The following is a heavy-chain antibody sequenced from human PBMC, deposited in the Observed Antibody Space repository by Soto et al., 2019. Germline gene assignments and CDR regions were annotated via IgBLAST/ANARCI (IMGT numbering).Heavy chain of an antibody. J-gene: IGHJ6*02. D-gene: IGHD2-15*01. CDR2: IIPIFGTA. Sequence: QVQLVQSGAEVKKPGSSVKVSCKASGGTFSSYAISWVRQAPGQGLEWMGRIIPIFGTANYAQKFQGRVTVTSDASTCTAYMELSSLRSEDPAVHYCARDRVPSAVVALGGMDVWGQGTTVTVS. CDR1: GGTFSSYA. CDR3: ARDRVPSAVVALGGMDV. V-gene: IGHV1-69*18.